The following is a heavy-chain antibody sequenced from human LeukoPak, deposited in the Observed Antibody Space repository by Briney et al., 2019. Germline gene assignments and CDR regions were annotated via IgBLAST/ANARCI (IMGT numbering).Heavy chain of an antibody. D-gene: IGHD3-22*01. J-gene: IGHJ6*03. CDR1: GFTFSSYG. CDR2: ISGSGGST. Sequence: GGSLRLSCAASGFTFSSYGMSWVRQAPGKGLEWVSAISGSGGSTYYADSVKGRFTISRDNAKNPLYLQMNSLRAEDTAVYYCARAGYYYGDYYYYYMDVWGKGTTVTISS. CDR3: ARAGYYYGDYYYYYMDV. V-gene: IGHV3-23*01.